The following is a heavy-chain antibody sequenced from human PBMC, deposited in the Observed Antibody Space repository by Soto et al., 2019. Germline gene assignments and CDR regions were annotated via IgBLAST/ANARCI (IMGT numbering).Heavy chain of an antibody. CDR3: ATRAPYYYDSSDTYYFDY. CDR1: GYTLTSYD. CDR2: MNPNSGNT. Sequence: ASVKVSCKASGYTLTSYDINWVRQATGQGLEWMGWMNPNSGNTGYAQKFQGRVTMTRNTSISTAYMELSSLRSEDTAVYYCATRAPYYYDSSDTYYFDYWGQGTLVTVSS. J-gene: IGHJ4*02. V-gene: IGHV1-8*01. D-gene: IGHD3-22*01.